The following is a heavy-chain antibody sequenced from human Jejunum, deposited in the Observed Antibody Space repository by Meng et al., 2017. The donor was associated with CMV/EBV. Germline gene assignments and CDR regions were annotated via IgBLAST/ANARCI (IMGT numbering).Heavy chain of an antibody. CDR1: GLTFSSYG. J-gene: IGHJ4*02. CDR3: AKADTYDPLDY. Sequence: SCAAAGLTFSSYGMHWVRQAPGTGLEWVAFIRFDGSQKYYRDSVKGRFTISRDNSYNTLYLQMNSLRREDTAVYYCAKADTYDPLDYWGQGTLVTVSS. V-gene: IGHV3-30*02. D-gene: IGHD3-3*01. CDR2: IRFDGSQK.